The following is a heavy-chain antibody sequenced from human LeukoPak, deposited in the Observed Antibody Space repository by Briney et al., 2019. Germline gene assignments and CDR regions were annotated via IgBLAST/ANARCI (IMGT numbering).Heavy chain of an antibody. CDR2: IYPGDSNT. V-gene: IGHV5-51*01. Sequence: GESLKISCKVSGYILTSDWIAWVRQLPGKGLEWMGIIYPGDSNTRYSPSFQGQVTISVDKSIGTAYLQWSSLKASDTAMYYCARYDTSGWNFYFDYWGQGTLVTVPS. CDR1: GYILTSDW. D-gene: IGHD6-19*01. CDR3: ARYDTSGWNFYFDY. J-gene: IGHJ4*02.